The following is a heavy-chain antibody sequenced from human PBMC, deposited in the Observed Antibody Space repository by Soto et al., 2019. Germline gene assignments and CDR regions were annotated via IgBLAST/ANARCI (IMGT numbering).Heavy chain of an antibody. Sequence: ASVKVSCKASDYTFTSYGISWVRQAPGQGLEWMGWINPNSGGTNYAQKFQGRVTMTRDTSISTAYMELSRLRSDDTAVYYCARGATLTYSSGWSNWFDPWGQGTLVTVSS. CDR1: DYTFTSYG. V-gene: IGHV1-2*02. CDR2: INPNSGGT. J-gene: IGHJ5*02. D-gene: IGHD6-19*01. CDR3: ARGATLTYSSGWSNWFDP.